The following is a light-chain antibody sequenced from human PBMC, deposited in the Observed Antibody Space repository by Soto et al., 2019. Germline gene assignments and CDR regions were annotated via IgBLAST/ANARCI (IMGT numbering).Light chain of an antibody. Sequence: TQSPCTLSLSPGERATLSCRTSQTVSSTYFAWYQQRPGQSPRLLFYDSSTRAAGIPDRFSCSGSGRDFTLTINRLEPEDSAVYYCQQLGTSPITFGQGTRLEIK. CDR3: QQLGTSPIT. V-gene: IGKV3-20*01. CDR1: QTVSSTY. J-gene: IGKJ5*01. CDR2: DSS.